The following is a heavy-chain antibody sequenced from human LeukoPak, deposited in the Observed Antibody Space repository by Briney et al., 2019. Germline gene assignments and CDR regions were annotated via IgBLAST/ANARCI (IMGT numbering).Heavy chain of an antibody. CDR1: GFTFSSYG. CDR3: ARDRYSDSQGPFDY. CDR2: IWYDGSNK. Sequence: PGGSLRLSCAASGFTFSSYGMHWVRQAPGKGRGWVAVIWYDGSNKDYTDSVKGRFTISRDNFKNTLYLQMNSLRAEDTAVYYCARDRYSDSQGPFDYWGQGTLVPVSS. V-gene: IGHV3-33*01. J-gene: IGHJ4*02. D-gene: IGHD1-26*01.